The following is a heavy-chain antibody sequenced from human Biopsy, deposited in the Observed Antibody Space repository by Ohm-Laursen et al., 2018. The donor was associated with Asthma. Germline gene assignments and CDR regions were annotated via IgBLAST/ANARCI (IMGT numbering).Heavy chain of an antibody. CDR3: ARDFTIGSGSPFHF. J-gene: IGHJ4*01. Sequence: SLRLSCAASGFDFSDYTMNWVRQAPGKGLEWVSSISSLSRYKYYSDSLRGRVTISRDNAKSSLHLQMSSLRAEDMAVYFCARDFTIGSGSPFHFWGPGTLVTVYS. D-gene: IGHD3-10*01. CDR1: GFDFSDYT. CDR2: ISSLSRYK. V-gene: IGHV3-21*01.